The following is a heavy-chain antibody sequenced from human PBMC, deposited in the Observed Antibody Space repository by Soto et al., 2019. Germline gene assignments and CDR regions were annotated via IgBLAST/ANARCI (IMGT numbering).Heavy chain of an antibody. J-gene: IGHJ5*01. CDR3: ARQYCTGGSCCSGWFDS. V-gene: IGHV5-10-1*01. CDR1: GYTFTTYW. D-gene: IGHD2-15*01. CDR2: IDPSDSYT. Sequence: GESLKISCKGSGYTFTTYWISWVRQEPGKGLEWMGRIDPSDSYTTYSPSSQGHVTISVDKSTTTAFLQWSSLRASDTAIYYCARQYCTGGSCCSGWFDSWGQGTLVTVSS.